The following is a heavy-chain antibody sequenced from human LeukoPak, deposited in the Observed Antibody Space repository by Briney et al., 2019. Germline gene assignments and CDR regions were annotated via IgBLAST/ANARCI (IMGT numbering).Heavy chain of an antibody. CDR2: ISFDGSDI. Sequence: GGSLRLSCAASEFSFKSYGMHWVRQSPGRGLEWVAIISFDGSDIYYADSVEGRFTISRDNSKNTLYLRMNSLRAEDTAVYYCARVRDSYETSGSPFDYWGQGTLVTVSS. J-gene: IGHJ4*02. D-gene: IGHD3-22*01. V-gene: IGHV3-30*03. CDR3: ARVRDSYETSGSPFDY. CDR1: EFSFKSYG.